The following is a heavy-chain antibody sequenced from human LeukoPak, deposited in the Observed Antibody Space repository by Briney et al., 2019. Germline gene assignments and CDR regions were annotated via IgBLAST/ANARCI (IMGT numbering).Heavy chain of an antibody. CDR1: GGSISSSSYY. D-gene: IGHD4-17*01. J-gene: IGHJ4*02. Sequence: SETLSLTCTVSGGSISSSSYYWGWIRQPPGKGLEWIGSIYYSGSTYYNPSLKSRVTISVDTSKNQLSLKLSSATAADTAVYYCAREIAVTTSSSFDYWGQGTLVTVSS. CDR2: IYYSGST. V-gene: IGHV4-39*07. CDR3: AREIAVTTSSSFDY.